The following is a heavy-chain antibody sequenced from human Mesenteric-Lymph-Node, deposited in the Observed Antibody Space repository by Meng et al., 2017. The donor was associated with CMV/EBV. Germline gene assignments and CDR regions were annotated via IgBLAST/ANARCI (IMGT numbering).Heavy chain of an antibody. J-gene: IGHJ4*02. V-gene: IGHV1-8*03. D-gene: IGHD6-6*01. CDR2: MSPNNGNA. CDR1: GYTFSGYD. CDR3: ARVNGIAARKHFDH. Sequence: SVKVSCKASGYTFSGYDIHWVRQTTGQGLEWMGRMSPNNGNAVYAQRFQGRVTITRDTSIDTAYMELSGLKSEDSALYFCARVNGIAARKHFDHWGQGTLVTVSS.